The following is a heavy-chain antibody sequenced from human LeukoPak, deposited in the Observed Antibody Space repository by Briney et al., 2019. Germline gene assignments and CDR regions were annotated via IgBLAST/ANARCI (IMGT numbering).Heavy chain of an antibody. CDR3: ARDGGPYSGSYIAY. CDR1: GFTFSSYW. V-gene: IGHV3-74*01. CDR2: ISIDGSTT. J-gene: IGHJ4*02. Sequence: GGSLRLSCVGSGFTFSSYWMHWVRQGPGKGLEWVSRISIDGSTTTYADSVKGRFTISRDNAKNTAYLQMNSLRAEDTAVYYCARDGGPYSGSYIAYWGQGTLVTVSS. D-gene: IGHD1-26*01.